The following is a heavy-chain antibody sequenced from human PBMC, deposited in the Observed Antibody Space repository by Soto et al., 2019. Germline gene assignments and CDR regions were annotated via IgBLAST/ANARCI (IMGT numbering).Heavy chain of an antibody. D-gene: IGHD3-10*01. Sequence: QVTLKESGPVLVQATETLTLTCNVSGFSLTNVQKGVAWIRQPPGKALEWLAHILSDVEQSYKSSLKKRLTVSRDTSKRPVVLVMTNVEPVDTATYYCARISGRFGASHFDFWGQGSSVIVSS. J-gene: IGHJ4*02. V-gene: IGHV2-26*01. CDR2: ILSDVEQ. CDR1: GFSLTNVQKG. CDR3: ARISGRFGASHFDF.